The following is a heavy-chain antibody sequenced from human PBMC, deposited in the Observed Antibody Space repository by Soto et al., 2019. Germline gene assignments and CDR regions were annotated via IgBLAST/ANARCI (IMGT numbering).Heavy chain of an antibody. Sequence: QVQLQQWGAGLLKPSETLSLTCAVFGGSVNSGNYYWSWIRQPPGKGLEWFGEMSHSGGTHFNPSLKSRVTISVDTSKNQFSLKMSSATAADTALYYCARVERGTATTVVDAFDIWGPGTMVTVSS. D-gene: IGHD1-1*01. CDR3: ARVERGTATTVVDAFDI. CDR2: MSHSGGT. V-gene: IGHV4-34*01. J-gene: IGHJ3*02. CDR1: GGSVNSGNYY.